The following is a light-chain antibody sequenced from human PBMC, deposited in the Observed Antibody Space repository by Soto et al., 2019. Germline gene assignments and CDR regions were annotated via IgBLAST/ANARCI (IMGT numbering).Light chain of an antibody. CDR2: AAT. V-gene: IGKV1-39*01. CDR3: QQSSSTPRT. Sequence: DIQMTQSPSSLSASVGDRVTITCRASQSVSRYVNWYQQKPGKAPKFLIYAATSLQSGVPSRFXXXGSGTXXXXXXXXXXPEDFATYYCQQSSSTPRTFGQGTRVEIK. CDR1: QSVSRY. J-gene: IGKJ1*01.